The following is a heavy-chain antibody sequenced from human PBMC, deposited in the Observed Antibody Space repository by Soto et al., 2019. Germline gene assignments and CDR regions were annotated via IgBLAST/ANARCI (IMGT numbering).Heavy chain of an antibody. CDR2: IYYSGST. CDR3: ARARRPEGWELLYFDY. CDR1: GGSISSGDYY. V-gene: IGHV4-30-4*01. J-gene: IGHJ4*02. Sequence: QVQLQESGPGLVKPSQTLSLTCTVSGGSISSGDYYWSWIRQPPGKGLEWIGYIYYSGSTYYNPSLKSRVTISVDTSKNQFSLKLSSVTAADTAVYYCARARRPEGWELLYFDYWGQGTLVTVSS. D-gene: IGHD1-26*01.